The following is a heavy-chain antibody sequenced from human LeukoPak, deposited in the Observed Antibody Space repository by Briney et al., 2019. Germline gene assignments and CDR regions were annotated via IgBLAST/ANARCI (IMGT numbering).Heavy chain of an antibody. J-gene: IGHJ4*02. CDR3: ARSYYYDSSGYPTHFDY. CDR1: GFTFSSYS. CDR2: ISSSSSTI. V-gene: IGHV3-48*01. D-gene: IGHD3-22*01. Sequence: PGGSLRLSCAASGFTFSSYSMNWVRQAPGKGLEWVSYISSSSSTINYADSVKGRFTISRDNSKNTLYLQMNSLRAEDTAVYYCARSYYYDSSGYPTHFDYWGQGTLVTVSS.